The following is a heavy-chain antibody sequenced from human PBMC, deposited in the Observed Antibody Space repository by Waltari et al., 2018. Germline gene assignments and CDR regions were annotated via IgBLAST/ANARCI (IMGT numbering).Heavy chain of an antibody. CDR1: GFSFNAYT. CDR3: ASHLEDFYYYMDV. CDR2: IGSSSTYT. V-gene: IGHV3-21*06. J-gene: IGHJ6*03. Sequence: EVQLVESGGGLVKPGGSLRLSCVASGFSFNAYTMNWVRHTPEQGLEWVSSIGSSSTYTYYADSVKGRFTISRDNAANSLHLEMNALRPEDTAVYYCASHLEDFYYYMDVWGKGTTVTVSS.